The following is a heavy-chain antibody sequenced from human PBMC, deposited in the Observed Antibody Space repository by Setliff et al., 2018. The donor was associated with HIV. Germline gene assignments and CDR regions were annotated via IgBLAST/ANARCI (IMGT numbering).Heavy chain of an antibody. J-gene: IGHJ4*02. CDR3: AKAAVEMTTIAFGGPPGY. CDR1: GGTFRSYS. D-gene: IGHD3-16*01. Sequence: GASVKVSCKASGGTFRSYSINWVRQAPGQGLEWMGTIIPFIDATHYAQSFQGRLTITADESSNTAYMELSSLRLHDTAVYYCAKAAVEMTTIAFGGPPGYWGQGTRVTVSS. V-gene: IGHV1-69*11. CDR2: IIPFIDAT.